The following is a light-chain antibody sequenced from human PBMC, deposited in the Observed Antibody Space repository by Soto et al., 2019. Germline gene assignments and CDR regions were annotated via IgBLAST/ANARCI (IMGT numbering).Light chain of an antibody. Sequence: QSVLTQPPSVSGAPGQRVTISCTGSSSNIGAGYDVHWYQQLPGTAPKLLIYGNSNRPSGVLDRFSGSKSGTSASLAITGLQAEYEDDYYCQSYASSLSGWVFGGGTKVTVL. V-gene: IGLV1-40*01. J-gene: IGLJ3*02. CDR2: GNS. CDR1: SSNIGAGYD. CDR3: QSYASSLSGWV.